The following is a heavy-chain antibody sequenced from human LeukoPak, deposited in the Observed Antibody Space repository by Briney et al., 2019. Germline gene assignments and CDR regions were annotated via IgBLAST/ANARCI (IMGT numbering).Heavy chain of an antibody. D-gene: IGHD3-3*01. CDR3: AGDFWSGYYFRD. J-gene: IGHJ4*02. CDR2: IYHSGST. V-gene: IGHV4-38-2*02. CDR1: GYSISSGYY. Sequence: SETLSLTCSFSGYSISSGYYWGWIRQPPGQGLEWIGNIYHSGSTYYNPSLKSRVTISVDTSKNQSSLKLSSVTAADTAVYYCAGDFWSGYYFRDWGQGTLVTVSS.